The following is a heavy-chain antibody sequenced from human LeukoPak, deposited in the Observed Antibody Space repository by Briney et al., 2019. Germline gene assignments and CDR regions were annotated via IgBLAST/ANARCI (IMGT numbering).Heavy chain of an antibody. CDR2: ISYDGRNR. CDR1: GFTFSSYW. CDR3: AKDGVGGYFDY. V-gene: IGHV3-30*18. Sequence: GGSLRLSCAASGFTFSSYWMSWVRQAPGKGLEWVAIISYDGRNRYYADSVKGRFTISRDNSKNTLYLQMNSLRAEDTAVYYCAKDGVGGYFDYWGQGNLVTVSS. J-gene: IGHJ4*02. D-gene: IGHD3-16*01.